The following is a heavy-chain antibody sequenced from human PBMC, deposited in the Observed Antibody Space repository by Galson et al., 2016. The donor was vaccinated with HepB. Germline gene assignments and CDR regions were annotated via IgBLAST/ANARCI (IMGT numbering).Heavy chain of an antibody. V-gene: IGHV1-2*02. CDR2: INPNSGGT. Sequence: SVKVSCKASGYTFTGYYMHWVRQAPGQGLEWMGWINPNSGGTNYAQKFQGRVTMTRDTSISTAYMELRSLRCNDTAVYYCARDRLGGYDYHWGQGTLVTVSS. CDR3: ARDRLGGYDYH. J-gene: IGHJ5*02. D-gene: IGHD5-12*01. CDR1: GYTFTGYY.